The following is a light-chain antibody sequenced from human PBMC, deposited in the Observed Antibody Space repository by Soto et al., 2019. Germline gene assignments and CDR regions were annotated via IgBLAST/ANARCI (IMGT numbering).Light chain of an antibody. V-gene: IGKV3-20*01. CDR3: QQYGSSRFT. J-gene: IGKJ3*01. CDR1: QSVSSN. Sequence: EIVLTQSPGTLSLSPGERATLSCRASQSVSSNLAWYQQKPGQAPRLLIYGASSRATGIPDRFSGSGSGTDFTLTISRLEPEDFAVYYCQQYGSSRFTFGPGTKVVS. CDR2: GAS.